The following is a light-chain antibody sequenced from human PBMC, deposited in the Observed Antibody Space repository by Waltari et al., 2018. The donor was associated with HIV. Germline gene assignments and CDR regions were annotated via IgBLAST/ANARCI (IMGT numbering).Light chain of an antibody. CDR3: QSADSSGSPYVV. CDR1: ALPKQY. Sequence: SYELTQPTSVSVSPGQTARITCSGDALPKQYTYWYQQKPGQAPVLVIYKDSERPSGIPERFSGSNSGTTVTLTISEVQAEDEADYYCQSADSSGSPYVVFGGGTKLTVL. V-gene: IGLV3-25*03. CDR2: KDS. J-gene: IGLJ2*01.